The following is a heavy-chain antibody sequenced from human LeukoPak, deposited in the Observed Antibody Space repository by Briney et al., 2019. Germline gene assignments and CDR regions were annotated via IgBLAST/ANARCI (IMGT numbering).Heavy chain of an antibody. J-gene: IGHJ3*02. CDR3: ARGSNGSWRRGELALIGAFDI. CDR1: GFTFSNYP. D-gene: IGHD3-16*02. Sequence: PGGSLRLSCAASGFTFSNYPFHWVRQAPGRGLEWMALISYDGSDKYIADSVKGRFTTSRDNSKNTLYLQMNSLRAEDTAVFYCARGSNGSWRRGELALIGAFDIWGQGTMVTVSS. V-gene: IGHV3-30*04. CDR2: ISYDGSDK.